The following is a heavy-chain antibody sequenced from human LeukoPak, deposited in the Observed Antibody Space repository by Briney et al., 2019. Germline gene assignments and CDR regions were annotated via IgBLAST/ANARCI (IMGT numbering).Heavy chain of an antibody. D-gene: IGHD3-9*01. J-gene: IGHJ3*01. CDR3: VKDMGFDLLKDAFHV. CDR2: ISWDSGNQ. V-gene: IGHV3-9*01. CDR1: GFSLEDYA. Sequence: GGSLRLSCVGSGFSLEDYAMHWLRQVPGKGLEWVSSISWDSGNQAYTDSVKGRFTISRDNGKNSLYLQMNSLRPEDTAFYYCVKDMGFDLLKDAFHVWGQGTLVTVSS.